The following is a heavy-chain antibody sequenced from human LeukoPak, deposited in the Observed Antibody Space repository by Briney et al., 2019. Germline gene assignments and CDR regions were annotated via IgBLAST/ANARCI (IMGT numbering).Heavy chain of an antibody. CDR3: ARALRYYSDSSGYAFDY. CDR1: GGTFRSFD. Sequence: GSSVKVSFKTSGGTFRSFDISWVRLDPAQGLELMGGIITIFRTANYAQKSQGRVTITADESTSTPYMELSSLRSEDTAVYYCARALRYYSDSSGYAFDYWGQGTLVTVSS. J-gene: IGHJ4*02. V-gene: IGHV1-69*01. D-gene: IGHD3-22*01. CDR2: IITIFRTA.